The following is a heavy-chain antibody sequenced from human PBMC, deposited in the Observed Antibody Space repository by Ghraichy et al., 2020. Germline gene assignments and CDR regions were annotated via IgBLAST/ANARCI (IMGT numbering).Heavy chain of an antibody. D-gene: IGHD3-3*01. Sequence: SETLSLTCTVSGGSISSYYWSWIRQPPGKGLEWIGYIYYSGSSKYNPSLKSRVTISVDTSKNQFSLRLSSVTATDTAVYYCARQRIGVFWSGFEPISFDSCGQGTLVTVYS. CDR1: GGSISSYY. CDR2: IYYSGSS. V-gene: IGHV4-59*08. J-gene: IGHJ4*02. CDR3: ARQRIGVFWSGFEPISFDS.